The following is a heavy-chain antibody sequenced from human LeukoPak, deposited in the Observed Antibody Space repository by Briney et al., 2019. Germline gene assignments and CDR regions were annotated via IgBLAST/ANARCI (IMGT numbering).Heavy chain of an antibody. Sequence: RSLRLSCTGSGFTFCDYGMSWVRQAPGKGLEWVGFIRSKAYGGTTEYAASVKGRFTISRYDSKSIAYLQMNSLKTEDTAVYYCSNSYCGGDCYSGGYFDYWGQGTLVTVSS. CDR3: SNSYCGGDCYSGGYFDY. CDR1: GFTFCDYG. V-gene: IGHV3-49*04. J-gene: IGHJ4*02. D-gene: IGHD2-21*02. CDR2: IRSKAYGGTT.